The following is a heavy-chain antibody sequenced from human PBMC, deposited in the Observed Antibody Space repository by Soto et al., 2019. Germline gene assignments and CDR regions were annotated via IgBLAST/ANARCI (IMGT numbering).Heavy chain of an antibody. CDR2: IYPTDTT. CDR3: AREARSPYNWIDP. CDR1: GGSISSGDYY. V-gene: IGHV4-30-4*01. Sequence: KPSETLSLTCTVSGGSISSGDYYWSWIRQPPGKGLEWIGYIYPTDTTYYNPSLESRVSLSMDTSRNQFSLQLTSVTAADTAVYFCAREARSPYNWIDPWGQGTLVTVSS. J-gene: IGHJ5*02.